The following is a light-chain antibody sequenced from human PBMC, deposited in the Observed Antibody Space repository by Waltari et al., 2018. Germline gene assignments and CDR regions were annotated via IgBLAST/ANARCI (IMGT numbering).Light chain of an antibody. CDR3: MQGIHWPFT. CDR2: KVS. V-gene: IGKV2-30*01. Sequence: DVVMTQSPLSLPVTLGQPASISRRSGQSLVYTDGNTYLSWFQQRPGQSPRRLIYKVSNRDSGVPDRFSGSGSGTDFTLKISGVEAEDIGIYYCMQGIHWPFTFGPGTKVDIK. CDR1: QSLVYTDGNTY. J-gene: IGKJ3*01.